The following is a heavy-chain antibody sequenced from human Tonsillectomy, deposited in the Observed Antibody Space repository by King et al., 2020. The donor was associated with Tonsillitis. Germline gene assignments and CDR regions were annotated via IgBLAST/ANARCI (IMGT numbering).Heavy chain of an antibody. D-gene: IGHD3-10*01. CDR1: GFTFSSYA. CDR2: ISGSGGST. CDR3: AKDPWFGELSTYYFDY. Sequence: VQLVESGGGLVQPGGSLRLSCAASGFTFSSYAMSWVRQAPGKGLEWVSAISGSGGSTYYADSVKGRFTISRDNSKNTLYLQMNSLRAEDTAVYYCAKDPWFGELSTYYFDYWGQGTLVTVSS. V-gene: IGHV3-23*04. J-gene: IGHJ4*02.